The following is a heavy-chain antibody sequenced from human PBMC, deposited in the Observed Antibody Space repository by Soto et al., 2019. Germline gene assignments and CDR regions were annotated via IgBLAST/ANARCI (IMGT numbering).Heavy chain of an antibody. D-gene: IGHD2-15*01. V-gene: IGHV3-72*01. CDR2: TRNKANSYTT. CDR3: AREWWYYYGMDV. J-gene: IGHJ6*02. Sequence: EVQLVESGGGLVQPGGSLRLSCAASGFTFSDHYMDWVRQAPGKGLEWVGRTRNKANSYTTEYAASVKGRFTISRDDSKNSLYLQMNSLKTEDTAVYYCAREWWYYYGMDVWGQGPTVTVSS. CDR1: GFTFSDHY.